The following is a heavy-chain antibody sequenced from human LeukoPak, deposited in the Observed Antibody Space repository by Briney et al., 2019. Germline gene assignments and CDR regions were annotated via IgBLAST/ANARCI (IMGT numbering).Heavy chain of an antibody. CDR1: GGSISGSSYY. J-gene: IGHJ4*02. CDR3: ARVLRAASWRSYDY. D-gene: IGHD6-25*01. V-gene: IGHV4-39*02. Sequence: PSETLSLTCTVSGGSISGSSYYWGWIRQPPGKGLEWIGSIYYSGSTYYNPSLKSRVTISVDTSKNQFSLKLNSVTATDTAVYYCARVLRAASWRSYDYWGQGSLVTVSS. CDR2: IYYSGST.